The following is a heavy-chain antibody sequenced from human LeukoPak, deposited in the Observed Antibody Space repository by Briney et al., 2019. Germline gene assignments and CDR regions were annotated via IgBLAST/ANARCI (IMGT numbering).Heavy chain of an antibody. CDR2: ISSSSSYT. Sequence: AGGSLRLSCAASGFTFSDYYMSWIRQAPGKGLEWVSYISSSSSYTNYADSVKGRFTISRDNAKNSLYLQMNSLRAEDTAVYYCARALNIVAVPAAAFDIWGQGTMVTVSS. CDR1: GFTFSDYY. D-gene: IGHD2-2*01. J-gene: IGHJ3*02. CDR3: ARALNIVAVPAAAFDI. V-gene: IGHV3-11*05.